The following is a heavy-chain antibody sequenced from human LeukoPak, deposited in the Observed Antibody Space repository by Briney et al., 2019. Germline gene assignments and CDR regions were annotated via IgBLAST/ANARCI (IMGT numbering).Heavy chain of an antibody. J-gene: IGHJ5*01. D-gene: IGHD2-15*01. CDR3: ARQQCNGGSCYSRAIWFDS. V-gene: IGHV4-39*01. CDR2: IYYTGHN. Sequence: SETLSLTCTVSGGSVSSSTYYWGWIRQPPGKGLEWIASIYYTGHNYYNPSLKSRVTISVDTSKNHFSLNLNSVTAADTAVYYCARQQCNGGSCYSRAIWFDSWGQGTLVSVSS. CDR1: GGSVSSSTYY.